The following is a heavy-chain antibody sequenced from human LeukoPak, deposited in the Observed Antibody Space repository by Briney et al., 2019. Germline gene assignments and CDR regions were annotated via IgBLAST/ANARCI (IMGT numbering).Heavy chain of an antibody. V-gene: IGHV4-39*07. Sequence: PSETLSLTCTVSGGSISSSSYYWGWVRQPPGKGLEWIGSIYYTGSTNYNPSLKSRVTISVDTSKNQFSLKLSSVTAADTAMYYCATLGANGSGWYILLWGQGTLVTVSS. CDR2: IYYTGST. J-gene: IGHJ4*02. CDR1: GGSISSSSYY. CDR3: ATLGANGSGWYILL. D-gene: IGHD6-19*01.